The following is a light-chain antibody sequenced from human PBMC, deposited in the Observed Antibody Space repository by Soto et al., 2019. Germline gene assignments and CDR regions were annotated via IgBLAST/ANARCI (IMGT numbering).Light chain of an antibody. J-gene: IGKJ1*01. CDR1: RDIGSD. V-gene: IGKV1-6*01. CDR3: LQDHDDPWT. CDR2: AAS. Sequence: ATQMTRSRSSLSASVGHSVPITCRASRDIGSDLSWYQQKPGQTPTLLIYAASNLQSGVPSRFSGSRSGTEFTLTVSSLKPEDFATYYCLQDHDDPWTLGHGTQVDIK.